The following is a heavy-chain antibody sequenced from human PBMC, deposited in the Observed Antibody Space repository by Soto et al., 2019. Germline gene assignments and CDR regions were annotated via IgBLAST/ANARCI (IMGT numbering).Heavy chain of an antibody. D-gene: IGHD1-26*01. CDR2: IIPSFRIS. Sequence: QVQVVQSGAEVKKPGSSVKVSCRVSGGTFDLYALSWVRQAPGQGLEWMGGIIPSFRISKYAQKVQGRVTISADASTDTTFMELSSLRSDDTAVYYCASGPYTMSGSDFDYWGQGTLVTVSS. V-gene: IGHV1-69*01. CDR3: ASGPYTMSGSDFDY. CDR1: GGTFDLYA. J-gene: IGHJ4*02.